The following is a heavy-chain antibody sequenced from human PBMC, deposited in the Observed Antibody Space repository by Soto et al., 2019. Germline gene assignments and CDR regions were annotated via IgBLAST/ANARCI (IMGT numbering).Heavy chain of an antibody. CDR1: GFTFSSYA. D-gene: IGHD4-17*01. V-gene: IGHV3-23*01. J-gene: IGHJ6*03. CDR2: ISGSSGST. CDR3: AKDRDYGDYDYYYYYYMDV. Sequence: GGSLRLSCAASGFTFSSYAMSWVRQAPGKGLEWVSAISGSSGSTYYADSVKGRFTISRDNSKNTLYLQMNSLRAEDTAVYYCAKDRDYGDYDYYYYYYMDVWGKGTTVTVSS.